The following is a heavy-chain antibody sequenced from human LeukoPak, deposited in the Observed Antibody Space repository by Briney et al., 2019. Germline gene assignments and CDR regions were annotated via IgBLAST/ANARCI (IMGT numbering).Heavy chain of an antibody. J-gene: IGHJ4*02. CDR1: GFSFSRYA. D-gene: IGHD5-12*01. V-gene: IGHV3-23*01. Sequence: GGSLRLSCAASGFSFSRYAMGWVRQAPGKGLEWVSTVNESGGRTYYVDSVKGRFTMSRDNSKSTLYLQMNNLRAEDTAVYYCTKEGRPNSGGGFFDYWGQGTRVTVSS. CDR2: VNESGGRT. CDR3: TKEGRPNSGGGFFDY.